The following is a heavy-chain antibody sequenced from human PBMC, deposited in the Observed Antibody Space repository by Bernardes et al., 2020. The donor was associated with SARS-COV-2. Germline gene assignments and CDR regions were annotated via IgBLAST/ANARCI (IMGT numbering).Heavy chain of an antibody. CDR3: ARSKGVDSGYDGFYDF. D-gene: IGHD5-12*01. V-gene: IGHV1-2*02. CDR1: GYRLSDYY. Sequence: ASAKVACEASGYRLSDYYIDWVRQAPGQGLEWMGWINPGSGATIYAQNFQGRATMTRDKSINTAYMYLSGLTSDDTAVFYCARSKGVDSGYDGFYDFWGQGTLVTVSS. J-gene: IGHJ4*02. CDR2: INPGSGAT.